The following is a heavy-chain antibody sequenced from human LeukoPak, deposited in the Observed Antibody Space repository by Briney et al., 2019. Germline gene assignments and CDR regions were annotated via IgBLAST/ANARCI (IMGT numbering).Heavy chain of an antibody. CDR1: GGSISSYY. J-gene: IGHJ4*02. CDR2: FYHSGST. Sequence: SETLSLTCTVSGGSISSYYWSWIRQPPGKGLEWIAYFYHSGSTHYNPSLKSRISISIDRSKNQFSLKLSSVTAADTAVYYCARGLAARFVSNLDYWGEGTLVTVSS. V-gene: IGHV4-59*12. CDR3: ARGLAARFVSNLDY. D-gene: IGHD6-6*01.